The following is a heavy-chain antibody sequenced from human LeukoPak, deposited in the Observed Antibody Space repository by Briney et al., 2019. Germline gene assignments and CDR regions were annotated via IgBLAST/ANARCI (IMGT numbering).Heavy chain of an antibody. Sequence: ASVKVSCEASGYTFTSCGISWVRQAPGQGLEWMGWISAYNGNTNYAQKLQGRVTMTTDTSTSTAYMELRSLRSDDTAVYYCARDGITIFGVVRRYNWFDPWGQGTLVTVSS. CDR1: GYTFTSCG. J-gene: IGHJ5*02. V-gene: IGHV1-18*01. D-gene: IGHD3-3*01. CDR2: ISAYNGNT. CDR3: ARDGITIFGVVRRYNWFDP.